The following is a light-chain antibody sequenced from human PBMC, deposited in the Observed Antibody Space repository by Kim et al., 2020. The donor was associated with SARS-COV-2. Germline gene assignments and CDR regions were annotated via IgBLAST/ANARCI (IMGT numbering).Light chain of an antibody. Sequence: LGPTVRITCQGDSLRSYYASWYQQKPGQAPVLVIYGKNNRPSGIPDRFSGSSSGNTASLTITGAQAEDEADYYCNSRDSSGNRWVFGGGTQLTV. V-gene: IGLV3-19*01. CDR1: SLRSYY. J-gene: IGLJ3*02. CDR2: GKN. CDR3: NSRDSSGNRWV.